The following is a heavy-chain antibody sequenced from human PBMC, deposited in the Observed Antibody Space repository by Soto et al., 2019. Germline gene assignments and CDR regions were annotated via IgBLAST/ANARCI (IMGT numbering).Heavy chain of an antibody. CDR3: ARDRNYDFWSGYPYPGVDYFDY. J-gene: IGHJ4*02. D-gene: IGHD3-3*01. CDR2: ISSSGSTI. Sequence: PXGSLRLSCAASGXTISSYYMNWVRQAPGKGLEWVSYISSSGSTIYYADCVKGRFTISRENAKNSLYLQMNSLRADDTASYYCARDRNYDFWSGYPYPGVDYFDYWGQGTLVTVSS. CDR1: GXTISSYY. V-gene: IGHV3-48*03.